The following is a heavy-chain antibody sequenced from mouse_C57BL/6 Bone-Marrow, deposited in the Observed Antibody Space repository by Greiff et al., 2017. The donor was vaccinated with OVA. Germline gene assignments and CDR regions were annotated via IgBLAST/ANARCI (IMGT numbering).Heavy chain of an antibody. CDR3: ARRYYYGNSYEDWFAY. D-gene: IGHD1-1*01. J-gene: IGHJ3*01. Sequence: VQLQQSVAELVRPGASVKLSCTASGFNIKNTYMHWVKQRPEQGLEWIGRIDPANGTTKYAPKFQGTAPIAADTSSNTAYLQLSCLSSDDTAIYYSARRYYYGNSYEDWFAYWGQGTLLTVSA. V-gene: IGHV14-3*01. CDR1: GFNIKNTY. CDR2: IDPANGTT.